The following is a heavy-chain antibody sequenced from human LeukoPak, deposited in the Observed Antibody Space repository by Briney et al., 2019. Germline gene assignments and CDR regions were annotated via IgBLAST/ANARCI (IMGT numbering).Heavy chain of an antibody. CDR2: ISGSGGST. D-gene: IGHD2-2*01. Sequence: GGSLRLSCAASGFTFSSYAMSWVRQAPGKGLEWVSAISGSGGSTYYADSVKGRFTISRDNSKNTLYLQMNSLRAEDTAVYYCAKEFDSVVVVPAAMEYWGQGTLVTVSS. V-gene: IGHV3-23*01. J-gene: IGHJ4*02. CDR1: GFTFSSYA. CDR3: AKEFDSVVVVPAAMEY.